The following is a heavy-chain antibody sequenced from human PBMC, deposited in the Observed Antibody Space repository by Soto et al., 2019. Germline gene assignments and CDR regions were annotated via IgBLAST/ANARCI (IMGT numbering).Heavy chain of an antibody. V-gene: IGHV4-39*01. CDR3: ARPRGGVGYWYFDL. CDR1: GGSISSSSYY. Sequence: QLQLQESGPGLVKPSETLSLTCTVSGGSISSSSYYWGWIRQPQAKGLEWIGSIYYSGRSYYNPSLQTRFTISVDTSKNQLSLKLSSVTAADPAVYYFARPRGGVGYWYFDLWGRGTLVTVSS. J-gene: IGHJ2*01. CDR2: IYYSGRS. D-gene: IGHD2-15*01.